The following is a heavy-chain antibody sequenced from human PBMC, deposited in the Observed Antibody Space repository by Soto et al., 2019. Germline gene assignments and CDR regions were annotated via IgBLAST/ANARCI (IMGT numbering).Heavy chain of an antibody. CDR3: ARARFLGGSGTHYSYGRQV. D-gene: IGHD1-1*01. Sequence: SETLSLTCTVSGGSISSSSYYWGWIRQPPGKGLEWIGSIYYSTNYNPSLKSRVTISVDTSKNQFSLKLSSVTAADTAVYYCARARFLGGSGTHYSYGRQVWGQGTTVTVSS. J-gene: IGHJ6*02. V-gene: IGHV4-39*07. CDR1: GGSISSSSYY. CDR2: IYYST.